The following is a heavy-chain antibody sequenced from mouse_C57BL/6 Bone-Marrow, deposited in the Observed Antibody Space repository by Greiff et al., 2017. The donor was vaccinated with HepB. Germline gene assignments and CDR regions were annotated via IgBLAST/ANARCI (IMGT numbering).Heavy chain of an antibody. CDR2: ISDGGSYT. CDR1: GFTFSSYA. J-gene: IGHJ1*03. Sequence: EVKLVESGGGLMKPGGSLKLSCAASGFTFSSYAMSWVRQTPEKRLEWVATISDGGSYTYYPDNVKGRFTISRDNAKNNLYLQMSHLKSEDTAMYYCARDHRVDWYFDVWGTGTTVTVSS. CDR3: ARDHRVDWYFDV. V-gene: IGHV5-4*01.